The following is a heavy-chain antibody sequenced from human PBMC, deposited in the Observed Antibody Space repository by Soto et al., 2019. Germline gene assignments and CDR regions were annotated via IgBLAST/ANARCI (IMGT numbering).Heavy chain of an antibody. CDR3: ARDRYGDYVADI. V-gene: IGHV3-48*01. Sequence: GVLRLSCAASGFTFSSYSMNWVRQAPGKGLEWVSYISSSSSTIYYADSVKGRFTISRDNAKNSLYLQMNSLRAEDTAVYYCARDRYGDYVADIWGQGTMVTVSS. CDR1: GFTFSSYS. J-gene: IGHJ3*02. CDR2: ISSSSSTI. D-gene: IGHD4-17*01.